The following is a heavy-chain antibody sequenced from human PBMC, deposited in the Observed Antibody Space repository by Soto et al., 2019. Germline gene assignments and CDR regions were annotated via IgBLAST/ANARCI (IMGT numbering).Heavy chain of an antibody. V-gene: IGHV4-30-4*01. CDR2: VYYSGST. J-gene: IGHJ2*01. D-gene: IGHD3-22*01. Sequence: QLHESGPGVVKPSETLSLPCTVPGDSINNNDYYWNWIRQTPGKGLEWIGYVYYSGSTYYIPSLKSRLSMSVDTSKNQFSLKLSAVTAADTAIYYCARMSYYYDKWYFDLWGRGTLVTVSS. CDR3: ARMSYYYDKWYFDL. CDR1: GDSINNNDYY.